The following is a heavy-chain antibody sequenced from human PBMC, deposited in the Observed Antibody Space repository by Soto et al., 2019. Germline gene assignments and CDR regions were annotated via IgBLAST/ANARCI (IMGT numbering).Heavy chain of an antibody. Sequence: QVQLQQSGPRLARPSGTLSLTCVVSGGSISSTNWWTWVRQTPGKGLEWIGEVYHPGSTKYNPSLRNRVTVSLDKSNTHFSLNLKSVPAADTAVYYCATLPPRIVVVVLPIPSWGQGTLVTVSS. J-gene: IGHJ4*02. V-gene: IGHV4-4*02. CDR3: ATLPPRIVVVVLPIPS. D-gene: IGHD2-15*01. CDR1: GGSISSTNW. CDR2: VYHPGST.